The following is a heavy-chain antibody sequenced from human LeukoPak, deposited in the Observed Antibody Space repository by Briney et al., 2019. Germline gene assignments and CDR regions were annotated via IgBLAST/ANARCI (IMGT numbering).Heavy chain of an antibody. D-gene: IGHD2-2*02. J-gene: IGHJ4*02. CDR3: PRLGVVVPAAIPPSWYFDY. Sequence: GGSLRLSCAASGFTFSSYAMSWVRRAPGKGLEWVSAISGSGGSTYYADSVKGRFTISRDNSKHTLYLQMNRLRAEDTAVYYCPRLGVVVPAAIPPSWYFDYWGQGTLVTVSS. V-gene: IGHV3-23*01. CDR2: ISGSGGST. CDR1: GFTFSSYA.